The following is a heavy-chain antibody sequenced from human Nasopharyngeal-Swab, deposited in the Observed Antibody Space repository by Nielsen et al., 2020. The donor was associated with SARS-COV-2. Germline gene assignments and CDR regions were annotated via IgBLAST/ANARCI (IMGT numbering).Heavy chain of an antibody. D-gene: IGHD4-11*01. V-gene: IGHV3-23*01. CDR3: ARRLPYYGMDV. J-gene: IGHJ6*02. CDR1: GFTFGTYE. CDR2: IGGGGTYT. Sequence: GESLKISCAASGFTFGTYEMSWVRQAPGKGPEWVSLIGGGGTYTNYADSVKGRFTISRDNSKDTLYLQLNGLRVEDTAAYYCARRLPYYGMDVWGQGTTVTVSS.